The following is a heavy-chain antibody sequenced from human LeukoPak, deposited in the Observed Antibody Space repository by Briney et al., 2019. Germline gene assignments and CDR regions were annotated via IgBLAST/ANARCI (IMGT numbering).Heavy chain of an antibody. V-gene: IGHV3-23*01. CDR3: ARELTSSSCFDP. J-gene: IGHJ5*02. CDR1: GFTFSDYA. CDR2: ISGGSSGST. Sequence: SGGSLRLSCAASGFTFSDYAMSWVRQAPGKGLEWPSVISGGSSGSTYYADSVTGRFTVSRDNSKNTVDLQMNSLRAEDTAVYYCARELTSSSCFDPWGQGTLVTVSS. D-gene: IGHD2-2*01.